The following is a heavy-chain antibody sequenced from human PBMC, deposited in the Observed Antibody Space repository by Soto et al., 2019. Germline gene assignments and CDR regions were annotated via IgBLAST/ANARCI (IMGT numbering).Heavy chain of an antibody. CDR2: VYDSGTS. CDR3: ARYSPPKKSFDSNPGWLDP. Sequence: QVQLQESGPGLVLPSETLSLTCTVSGGSMNSYYWTWVRQPPGKGLEWIGYVYDSGTSKYNASLESRITMSLDKSRNQFSLSLSYVTAADTAVYFCARYSPPKKSFDSNPGWLDPWGQGTLGAVSS. D-gene: IGHD2-21*01. V-gene: IGHV4-59*01. CDR1: GGSMNSYY. J-gene: IGHJ5*02.